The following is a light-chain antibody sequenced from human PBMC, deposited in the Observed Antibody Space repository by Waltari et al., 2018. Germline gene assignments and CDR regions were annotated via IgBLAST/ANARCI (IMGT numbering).Light chain of an antibody. Sequence: EIVLTQSPGTLSLSPGERATLSCRASQSVRSSYLAWYQHKPGQAPRLLIYGASSRATGMADRFSGSGSGTDFNLTISRLEPEDFAVYYCQQYGNSPRTFGQGTRLEIK. CDR1: QSVRSSY. CDR2: GAS. J-gene: IGKJ2*02. V-gene: IGKV3-20*01. CDR3: QQYGNSPRT.